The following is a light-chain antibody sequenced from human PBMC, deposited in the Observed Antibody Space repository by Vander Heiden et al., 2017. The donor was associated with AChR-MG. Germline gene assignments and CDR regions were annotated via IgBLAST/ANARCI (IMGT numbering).Light chain of an antibody. J-gene: IGLJ7*01. Sequence: QPVLTQASSASASLGSSVTLTCTLRRRHSSYIIPWHPQQPGQALRYLMKLEGSGSYNKGSGVPDRFSGSSSGADRYLTISNLQSEDEADYYCETWDSNTHAVFGGGTQLTVL. CDR3: ETWDSNTHAV. V-gene: IGLV4-60*03. CDR1: RRHSSYI. CDR2: LEGSGSY.